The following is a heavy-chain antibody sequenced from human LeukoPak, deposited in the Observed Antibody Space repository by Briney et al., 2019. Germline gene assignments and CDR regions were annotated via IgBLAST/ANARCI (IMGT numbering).Heavy chain of an antibody. J-gene: IGHJ3*02. D-gene: IGHD1-1*01. CDR3: ASPHNAHDAFDI. V-gene: IGHV1-69*05. CDR2: IIPIFGTA. CDR1: GGTFSSYA. Sequence: SVKVSCKASGGTFSSYAISWVRQAPGQGLEWMGGIIPIFGTANYAQKFQGRVTITTDESTSTAYMELSSLRSEDTAAYYCASPHNAHDAFDIWGQGTMVTVSS.